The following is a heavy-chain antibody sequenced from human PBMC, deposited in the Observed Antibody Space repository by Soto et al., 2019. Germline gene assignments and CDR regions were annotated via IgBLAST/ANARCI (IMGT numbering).Heavy chain of an antibody. Sequence: QPQLQESGPGLVKPSETLSLTCTVSNGSINSSISYWGWIRQPPGGGLAWIGSIYYNGNTYYNPSLKSRVTISVDSSKSRFSLKLSAGTAADTAVYYCARHPTRLWIGDGPDEWGQGTLVTVSS. CDR2: IYYNGNT. D-gene: IGHD3-10*01. CDR1: NGSINSSISY. CDR3: ARHPTRLWIGDGPDE. J-gene: IGHJ4*02. V-gene: IGHV4-39*01.